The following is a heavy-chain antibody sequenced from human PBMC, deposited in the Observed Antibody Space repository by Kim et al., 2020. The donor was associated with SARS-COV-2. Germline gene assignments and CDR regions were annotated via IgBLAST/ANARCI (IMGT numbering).Heavy chain of an antibody. V-gene: IGHV4-59*01. CDR2: IYYSGST. D-gene: IGHD6-19*01. J-gene: IGHJ4*02. CDR3: ARASPLTPDTPGGWHFDY. CDR1: GGSISSYY. Sequence: SETLSLTCTVSGGSISSYYWSWIRQPPGKGLEWIGYIYYSGSTNYNPSLKSRVTISVDTSKNQFSLKLSSVTAADTAVYYCARASPLTPDTPGGWHFDYWGQGTLVTVSS.